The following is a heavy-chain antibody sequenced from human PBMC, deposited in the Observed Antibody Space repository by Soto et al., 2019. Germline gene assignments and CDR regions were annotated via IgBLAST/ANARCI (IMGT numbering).Heavy chain of an antibody. CDR2: IWYDESNK. CDR3: AREGGTGTPYCGKDV. J-gene: IGHJ6*02. Sequence: QVQLVESGGGVVQPGRSLRLSCEVSGFTLSSYGMHWVRQAPGKGLEWVALIWYDESNKYYAASVKGRFAISRDISKNTLYLQMNSLRAEDTAVYYCAREGGTGTPYCGKDVWGQGTTVTVSS. CDR1: GFTLSSYG. D-gene: IGHD1-7*01. V-gene: IGHV3-33*01.